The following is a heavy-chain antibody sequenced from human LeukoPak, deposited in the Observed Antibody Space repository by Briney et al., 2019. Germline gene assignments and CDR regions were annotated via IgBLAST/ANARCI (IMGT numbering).Heavy chain of an antibody. V-gene: IGHV1-46*01. CDR2: INPSSYTT. D-gene: IGHD5-18*01. CDR3: SRSYSFGPIDY. CDR1: GYTFTTYL. Sequence: ASVTVSFKASGYTFTTYLLHCVRQAPGQGLEWMGIINPSSYTTNYAHKFQGRVVITRDKYTAKHDMEVSSLTSTDTAASYCSRSYSFGPIDYWGQGKPVTVSP. J-gene: IGHJ4*02.